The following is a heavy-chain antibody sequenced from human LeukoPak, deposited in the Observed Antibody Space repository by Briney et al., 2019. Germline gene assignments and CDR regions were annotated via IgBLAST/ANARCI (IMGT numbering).Heavy chain of an antibody. CDR1: GGSISSYY. V-gene: IGHV4-59*01. Sequence: PSETLSLTCTVSGGSISSYYWSWIRQPPGKGLEWIGYIYYSGSTDYNPSLKSRVTISLDTSKNQFSLNLSSVTAADTAVYYCTRAVITFGAAVAKGFDYWGQGTLVTVSS. J-gene: IGHJ4*02. CDR2: IYYSGST. CDR3: TRAVITFGAAVAKGFDY. D-gene: IGHD3-16*01.